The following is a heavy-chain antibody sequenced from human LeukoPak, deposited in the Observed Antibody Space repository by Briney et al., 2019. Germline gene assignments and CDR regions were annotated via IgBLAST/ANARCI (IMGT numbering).Heavy chain of an antibody. CDR3: AKDLAGTRDYYFDY. CDR1: GFTFDDYA. CDR2: ISWNSGSI. V-gene: IGHV3-9*01. J-gene: IGHJ4*02. D-gene: IGHD6-19*01. Sequence: GGSLRLSCAASGFTFDDYAMHWVRQAPGKGLEWVSGISWNSGSIGYVDSVKGRFTISRDNAKNSLYLQMNSLRAEDTALYYCAKDLAGTRDYYFDYWGQGTLVTVSS.